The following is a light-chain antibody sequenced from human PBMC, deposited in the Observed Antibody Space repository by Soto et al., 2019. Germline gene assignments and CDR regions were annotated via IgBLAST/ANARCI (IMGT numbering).Light chain of an antibody. Sequence: EIVLTQSPGTLSLSPGERATLSCRASQIVSSSYLAWYQQKPGQAPRLLIYGASSRATGIPGRFSSSGSGTDFTLTISRLEPEDFAVYYCQQYGSSPFTFGPGTKVDIE. J-gene: IGKJ3*01. CDR2: GAS. V-gene: IGKV3-20*01. CDR3: QQYGSSPFT. CDR1: QIVSSSY.